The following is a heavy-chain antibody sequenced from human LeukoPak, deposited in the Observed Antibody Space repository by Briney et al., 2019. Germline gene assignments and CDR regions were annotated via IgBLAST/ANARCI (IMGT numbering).Heavy chain of an antibody. V-gene: IGHV3-73*01. CDR1: GFTFSGST. J-gene: IGHJ5*02. Sequence: PGGSLRLSCAASGFTFSGSTMHWVRQASGKGLEWVGRIRSKANSYATAYAASVKGRFTISRDESKNTAYLQMNSLKTEDTAVYYCVRQISTPETSWGQGTLVTASP. CDR2: IRSKANSYAT. CDR3: VRQISTPETS. D-gene: IGHD2-15*01.